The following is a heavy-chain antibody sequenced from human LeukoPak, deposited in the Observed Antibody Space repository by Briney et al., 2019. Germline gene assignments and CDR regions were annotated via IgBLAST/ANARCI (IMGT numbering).Heavy chain of an antibody. CDR3: YVSGWTEDIDN. Sequence: PGGSLRLSCSASGFTFSGFAMHWVRQAPGKGLEYVSAISDNGGMTFYADSVKGRFTISRDNSKNTLYLQMGSLRGEDTAVYYCYVSGWTEDIDNWGQGTLVTVSS. D-gene: IGHD6-19*01. J-gene: IGHJ4*02. V-gene: IGHV3-64D*06. CDR1: GFTFSGFA. CDR2: ISDNGGMT.